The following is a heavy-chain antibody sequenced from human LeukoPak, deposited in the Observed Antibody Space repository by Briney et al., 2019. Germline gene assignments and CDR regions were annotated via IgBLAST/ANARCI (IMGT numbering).Heavy chain of an antibody. D-gene: IGHD6-13*01. CDR1: GFTFDDYA. J-gene: IGHJ4*02. CDR2: ISWNSGSI. CDR3: AKDQGYSSSWYDY. Sequence: PGGSLRLSCAASGFTFDDYAMHWVRQAPGKGLEWDSGISWNSGSIGYADSVKGRFTISRDNSKNTLYLQMNSLRAEDTAVYYCAKDQGYSSSWYDYWGQGTLVTVSS. V-gene: IGHV3-9*01.